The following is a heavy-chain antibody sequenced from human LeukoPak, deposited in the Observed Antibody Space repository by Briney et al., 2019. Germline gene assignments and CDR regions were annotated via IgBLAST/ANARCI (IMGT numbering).Heavy chain of an antibody. V-gene: IGHV3-7*01. J-gene: IGHJ5*02. D-gene: IGHD6-19*01. CDR1: GFLFSDHW. CDR3: ARDGWGYLLDL. CDR2: INLDGSVK. Sequence: PGGSLRLSCAVSGFLFSDHWMGWLRQAPGKGLECVANINLDGSVKNYLDSVKGRFIISRDNAKNSLYLQLNSLSPDDTAIYYCARDGWGYLLDLWGQGTLVTVSS.